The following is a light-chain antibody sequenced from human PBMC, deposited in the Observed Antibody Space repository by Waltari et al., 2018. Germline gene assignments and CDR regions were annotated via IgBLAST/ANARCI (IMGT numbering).Light chain of an antibody. V-gene: IGLV2-14*03. CDR3: SSYTTRSTRV. J-gene: IGLJ1*01. CDR1: SSDVGDYKY. Sequence: QSALTQPAYVSGSPGQSITISCTATSSDVGDYKYVPWYQQHPGKVPKLLIYDVTNRPSGISYRFSGSKSGYTASLTISGLQAEDEADYYCSSYTTRSTRVFGTGTKVTVL. CDR2: DVT.